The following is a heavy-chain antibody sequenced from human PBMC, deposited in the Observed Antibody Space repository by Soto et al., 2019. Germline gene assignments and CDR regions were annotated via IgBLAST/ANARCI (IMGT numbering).Heavy chain of an antibody. V-gene: IGHV3-23*01. D-gene: IGHD3-22*01. CDR2: ISGSGGST. J-gene: IGHJ4*02. CDR3: AKDQQSITMIVVVTLNFDY. CDR1: GFTFSSYA. Sequence: GGSLRLSCAASGFTFSSYAMSWVRQAPGKGLEWVSAISGSGGSTYYADSVKGRFTISRDNSKNTLYLQMNSLRAEDTAVYYCAKDQQSITMIVVVTLNFDYWGQGTLVTVSS.